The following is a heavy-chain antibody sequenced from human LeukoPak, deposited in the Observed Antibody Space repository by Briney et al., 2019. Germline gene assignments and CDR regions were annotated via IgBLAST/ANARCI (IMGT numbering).Heavy chain of an antibody. CDR3: ARWGPCDYGDPVDY. V-gene: IGHV4-34*01. J-gene: IGHJ4*02. D-gene: IGHD4-17*01. CDR1: GGSFSGYY. Sequence: SETLSLTCAVYGGSFSGYYWSWIRQPPGKGLEWIGEINHSGSTNYNPSLKSRVTISVDTSKNQFSLKLSSVTAADTAVYYCARWGPCDYGDPVDYWGQGTLVTVSS. CDR2: INHSGST.